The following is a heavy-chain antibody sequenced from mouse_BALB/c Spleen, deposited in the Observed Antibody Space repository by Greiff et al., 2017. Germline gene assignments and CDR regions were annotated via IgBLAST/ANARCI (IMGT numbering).Heavy chain of an antibody. J-gene: IGHJ4*01. CDR2: ISSGSSTI. CDR1: GFTFSSFG. Sequence: DVHLVESGGGLVQPGGSRKLSCAASGFTFSSFGMHWVRQAPEKGLEWVAYISSGSSTIYYADTVKGRFTISRDNPKNTLFLQMTSLRSEDTAMYYCARGGNSKFITTATGGYYAMDYWGQGTSVTVSS. D-gene: IGHD1-2*01. V-gene: IGHV5-17*02. CDR3: ARGGNSKFITTATGGYYAMDY.